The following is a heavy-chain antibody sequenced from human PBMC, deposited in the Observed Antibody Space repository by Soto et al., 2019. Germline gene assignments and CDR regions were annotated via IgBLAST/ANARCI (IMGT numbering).Heavy chain of an antibody. CDR1: GDSVSSNSAG. Sequence: SQTLSLTCAITGDSVSSNSAGWSWVRQSPSRGLEWLGRTYYRSKWYYEYAVSVRGRITINPDTSKNQYSLQLNCVTPEDTAVYFCARGEQYSGRIFDYWGQGTLVTVSS. CDR3: ARGEQYSGRIFDY. J-gene: IGHJ4*01. V-gene: IGHV6-1*01. CDR2: TYYRSKWYY. D-gene: IGHD1-26*01.